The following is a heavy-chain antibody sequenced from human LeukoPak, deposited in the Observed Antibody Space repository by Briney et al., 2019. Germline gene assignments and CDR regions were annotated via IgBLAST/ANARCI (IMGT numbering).Heavy chain of an antibody. CDR1: GYTFTGYY. V-gene: IGHV1-2*02. J-gene: IGHJ4*02. D-gene: IGHD6-19*01. CDR3: ASHQWLASSIDY. Sequence: GASVKVSCKASGYTFTGYYMHWVRQAPGQGLEWMGWINPNSGGTNYAQKFQGRVTMTRDTSISTAYMELSSLRSEDTAVYYCASHQWLASSIDYWGQGTLVTVSS. CDR2: INPNSGGT.